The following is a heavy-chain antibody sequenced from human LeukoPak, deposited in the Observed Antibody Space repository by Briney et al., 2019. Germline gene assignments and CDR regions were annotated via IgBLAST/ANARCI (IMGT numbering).Heavy chain of an antibody. V-gene: IGHV3-30*18. J-gene: IGHJ4*02. CDR1: GFTFSSYG. CDR2: ISYDGSNK. D-gene: IGHD3-10*01. Sequence: PGGSLRLSCAASGFTFSSYGMHWVRQAPGKGLEWVAVISYDGSNKYYADSVKGRFTISRDNSKNTLYLQMNSLRAEDTAVYYCAKDWGYYYGSGSYYHDYWGQGTLVTVSS. CDR3: AKDWGYYYGSGSYYHDY.